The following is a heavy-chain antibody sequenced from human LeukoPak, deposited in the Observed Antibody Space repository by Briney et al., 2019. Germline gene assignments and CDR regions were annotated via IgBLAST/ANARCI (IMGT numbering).Heavy chain of an antibody. V-gene: IGHV1-2*02. CDR2: INPNSGGT. D-gene: IGHD1-1*01. CDR3: TGGQCSYINCYEDYYYGMDV. CDR1: GYTFTGYY. J-gene: IGHJ6*02. Sequence: ASVKVSCKASGYTFTGYYMHWLRPAPGQGLEWMGWINPNSGGTNYAQKFQGRVTMTRDTSISAAYMELSRLRSDDTAGYFCTGGQCSYINCYEDYYYGMDVWGQGTTVTVSS.